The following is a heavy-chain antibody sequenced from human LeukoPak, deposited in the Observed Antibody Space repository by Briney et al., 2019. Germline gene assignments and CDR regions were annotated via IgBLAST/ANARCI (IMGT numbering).Heavy chain of an antibody. CDR2: IYYSGST. V-gene: IGHV4-39*01. J-gene: IGHJ4*02. CDR3: ARHPPLWFDY. CDR1: GGSISSSSYY. Sequence: SGTLSLTCTVSGGSISSSSYYWGWIRQPPRKGLEWIGSIYYSGSTYYNPSLKSRVTISVDTSKNQFSLKLSSVTAADTAVYYCARHPPLWFDYWGQGTLVTVSS. D-gene: IGHD3-10*01.